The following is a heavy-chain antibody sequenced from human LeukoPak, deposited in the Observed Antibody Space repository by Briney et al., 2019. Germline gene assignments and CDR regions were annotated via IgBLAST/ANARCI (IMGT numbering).Heavy chain of an antibody. CDR2: ISGSGGST. Sequence: PGGSLRLSCAASGFTFSSYAMSWVRQAPGKGLEWVSAISGSGGSTYYADSVKGRFTISRDNAKNSLYLQMNSLRAEDTALYYCAKDMSLGTTYYFDYWGQGTLVTVSS. CDR1: GFTFSSYA. D-gene: IGHD7-27*01. V-gene: IGHV3-23*01. CDR3: AKDMSLGTTYYFDY. J-gene: IGHJ4*02.